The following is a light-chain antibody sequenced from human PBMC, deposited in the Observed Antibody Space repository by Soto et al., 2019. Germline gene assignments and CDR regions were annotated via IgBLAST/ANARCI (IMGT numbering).Light chain of an antibody. V-gene: IGLV2-14*01. Sequence: QSALTQPASVSGSPGQSITISCTGTGSDIRAYNYVSWYQQHPGKAPKLMIYEVGDRPSGLSNRFSGSKSGNTASLTISRLQPEDEADYYCSSYISNNFYVFGTGTKLTVL. CDR2: EVG. CDR1: GSDIRAYNY. CDR3: SSYISNNFYV. J-gene: IGLJ1*01.